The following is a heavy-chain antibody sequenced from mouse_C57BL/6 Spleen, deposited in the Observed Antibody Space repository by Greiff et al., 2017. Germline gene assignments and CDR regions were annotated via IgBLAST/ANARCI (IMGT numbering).Heavy chain of an antibody. CDR2: INPNNGGT. D-gene: IGHD2-10*01. V-gene: IGHV1-26*01. J-gene: IGHJ4*01. Sequence: LLQPGASVKISCTASGYSFTDSYMNWVKQRHGKSLEWLGDINPNNGGTSYNQKFKGKATLTVGKSSSTAYIEPRSLTSEDSAVYYCARIPSYELYAMDYWGQGTSVTVSS. CDR3: ARIPSYELYAMDY. CDR1: GYSFTDSY.